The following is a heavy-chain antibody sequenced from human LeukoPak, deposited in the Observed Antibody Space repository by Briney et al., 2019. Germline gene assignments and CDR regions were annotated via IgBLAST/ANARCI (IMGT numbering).Heavy chain of an antibody. Sequence: GGSLRLSCAASGFTFDDYAMHWVRQAPGKGLEWVSIIYSGGSTYYADSRFTISRDNSKNTVYLQMSGLRAEDTAVYYCARVGSSGRLGNYFDTWGQGTLVTVSS. J-gene: IGHJ4*02. CDR3: ARVGSSGRLGNYFDT. D-gene: IGHD6-19*01. CDR2: IYSGGST. CDR1: GFTFDDYA. V-gene: IGHV3-66*01.